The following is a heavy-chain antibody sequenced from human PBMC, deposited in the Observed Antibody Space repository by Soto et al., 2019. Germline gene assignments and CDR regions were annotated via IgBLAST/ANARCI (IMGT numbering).Heavy chain of an antibody. CDR2: INPNSGDT. CDR3: AKGGAIVAAGTRVYLYNAMDV. V-gene: IGHV1-2*02. Sequence: QVQLVQSGTEVKRTGDSGKVSCKASGYTFTGYYVHWVRQAPGQGLEWMGWINPNSGDTYLAQRFQGRVTMNRDTSIGTAYMELRGLTSDDTAEYYCAKGGAIVAAGTRVYLYNAMDVWGQGTKVTVSS. J-gene: IGHJ6*02. D-gene: IGHD1-26*01. CDR1: GYTFTGYY.